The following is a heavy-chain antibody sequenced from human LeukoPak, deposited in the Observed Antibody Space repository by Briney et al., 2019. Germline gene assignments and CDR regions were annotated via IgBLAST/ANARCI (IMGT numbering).Heavy chain of an antibody. V-gene: IGHV1-46*01. CDR1: GGTFSSYA. J-gene: IGHJ4*02. CDR2: INPSGGST. D-gene: IGHD2-8*02. Sequence: ASVKVSCKASGGTFSSYAISWVRQAPGQGLEWMGIINPSGGSTSYAQKFQGRVTMTRDMSTSTVYMELSSLRSEDTAVYYCARDNAPGGYLDYWGQGTLVTVSS. CDR3: ARDNAPGGYLDY.